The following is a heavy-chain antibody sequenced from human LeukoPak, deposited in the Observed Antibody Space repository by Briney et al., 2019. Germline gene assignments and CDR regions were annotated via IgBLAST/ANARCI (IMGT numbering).Heavy chain of an antibody. J-gene: IGHJ5*02. CDR1: GFTFSSYS. V-gene: IGHV3-21*01. CDR3: AGGPNYDILTGNWFDP. Sequence: GGSLRLSCAASGFTFSSYSMNWVRQAPGKGLEWVSSISSSSSYIYYADSVKGRFTISRDNAKNSLYLQMNSLRAEDTAVYYCAGGPNYDILTGNWFDPWGQGTLVTVSS. CDR2: ISSSSSYI. D-gene: IGHD3-9*01.